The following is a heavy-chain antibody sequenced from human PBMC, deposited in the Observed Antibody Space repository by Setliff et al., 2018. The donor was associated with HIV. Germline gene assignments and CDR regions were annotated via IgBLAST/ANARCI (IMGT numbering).Heavy chain of an antibody. CDR3: AQDYTATFWEYNWFDP. J-gene: IGHJ5*02. Sequence: GESLRLSCAAPGLTFEYYAMTWVRQAPGKGLEWVSGISGSGDSTYYAPAVKGRFTISRDNLKNILYLQMNNLRAEDTALYFCAQDYTATFWEYNWFDPWGQGTLVTVSS. V-gene: IGHV3-23*01. CDR1: GLTFEYYA. D-gene: IGHD3-3*01. CDR2: ISGSGDST.